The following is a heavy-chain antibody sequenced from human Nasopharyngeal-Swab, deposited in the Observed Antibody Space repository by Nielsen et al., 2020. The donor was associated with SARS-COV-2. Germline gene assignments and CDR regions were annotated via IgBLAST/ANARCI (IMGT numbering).Heavy chain of an antibody. CDR3: VGSSWYGDYYYYYGMDV. D-gene: IGHD6-13*01. J-gene: IGHJ6*02. CDR1: GGSISSSSYY. Sequence: SETLSLTCTVSGGSISSSSYYWGWIRQPPGKGLEWIGSINYSGSTYYNPSLNSRVTISVDTSKNQFSLKLSSVTAADTAVYYCVGSSWYGDYYYYYGMDVWGQGTTVTVSS. V-gene: IGHV4-39*07. CDR2: INYSGST.